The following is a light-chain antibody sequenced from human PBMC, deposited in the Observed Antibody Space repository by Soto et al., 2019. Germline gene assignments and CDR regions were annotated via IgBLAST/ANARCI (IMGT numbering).Light chain of an antibody. V-gene: IGKV3-11*01. CDR2: DAS. CDR3: QQRTNWPLT. Sequence: EIVLTQSPVTLSLSPGERATLSCRASQSVTTFLAWYQQKPGQAPRLLIYDASKRATGIPARFSGSGSGTDFTLTISSLEPEDFAVYYFQQRTNWPLTFGGGTKVEIK. J-gene: IGKJ4*01. CDR1: QSVTTF.